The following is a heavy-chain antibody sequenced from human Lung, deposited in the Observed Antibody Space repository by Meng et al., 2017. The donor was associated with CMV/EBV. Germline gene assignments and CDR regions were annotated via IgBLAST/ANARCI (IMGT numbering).Heavy chain of an antibody. V-gene: IGHV3-33*06. CDR3: AKDMGYCSSTSCSDYYYGMDF. CDR1: GFTFSSYG. J-gene: IGHJ6*02. D-gene: IGHD2-2*01. Sequence: GESLKISCAASGFTFSSYGMHWVRQAPGKGLERVAVIWYDGSNKYYADSVKGRFTISRDNSKNTLYLQMNSLRAEDTAVYYCAKDMGYCSSTSCSDYYYGMDFWGQGTTVTVSS. CDR2: IWYDGSNK.